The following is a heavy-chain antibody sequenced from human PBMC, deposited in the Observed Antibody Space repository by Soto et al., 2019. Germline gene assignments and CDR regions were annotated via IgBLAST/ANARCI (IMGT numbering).Heavy chain of an antibody. V-gene: IGHV4-34*01. J-gene: IGHJ4*02. D-gene: IGHD3-10*01. CDR3: ARAGAALVRGSIGGFDY. CDR1: GGAFNGYY. Sequence: QVHLQQWGAGLLKPSETLSLTCAVNGGAFNGYYWTWIRQSPGKGLQWIGEIKHSGTVDYNPSLKSRVTFSIDTSKKQFSLTLTSVTAADTAVYYGARAGAALVRGSIGGFDYWGQGTLVTVSS. CDR2: IKHSGTV.